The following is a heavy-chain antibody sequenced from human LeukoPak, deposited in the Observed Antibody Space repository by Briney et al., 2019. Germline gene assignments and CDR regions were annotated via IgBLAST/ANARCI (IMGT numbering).Heavy chain of an antibody. CDR1: GFTFSSYG. D-gene: IGHD5-18*01. CDR2: IRYDGSNK. CDR3: AKERDTAIVTIDY. J-gene: IGHJ4*02. V-gene: IGHV3-30*02. Sequence: PGGSLRLSCAASGFTFSSYGMHWVRQAPGKGLEWVAFIRYDGSNKYYADSEKGRFTISRDNSKNTLYLQMNSLRAEDTAVYYCAKERDTAIVTIDYWGQGTLVSVSS.